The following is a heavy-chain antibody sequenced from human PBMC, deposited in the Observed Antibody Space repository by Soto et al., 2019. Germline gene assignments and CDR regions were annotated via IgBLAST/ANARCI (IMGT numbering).Heavy chain of an antibody. J-gene: IGHJ4*02. V-gene: IGHV3-30*18. CDR2: ISYDGSNK. Sequence: QVQLVESGGGVVQPGRSLRLSCAASGFTFSSYGMHWVRQAPGKGLEWVAVISYDGSNKYYADSVKGRFTISRDNSKNTLYLQMTSLRGEDTAGYYCAKETYSGPLDYWGQGTLVTVSS. CDR1: GFTFSSYG. D-gene: IGHD2-15*01. CDR3: AKETYSGPLDY.